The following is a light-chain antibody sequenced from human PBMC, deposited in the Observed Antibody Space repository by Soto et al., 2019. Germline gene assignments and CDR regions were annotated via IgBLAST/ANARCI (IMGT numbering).Light chain of an antibody. CDR1: SGHSSYA. Sequence: QSVLTQSPSASASLGASVKLTCTLSSGHSSYAIAWHQQQPEKGPRYLMKLNSDGTHSKGDGIPDRFSGSSSGAERYLAISSLQPEDEADYYCQAWGPGFRVFGGGTKLTVL. V-gene: IGLV4-69*01. J-gene: IGLJ3*02. CDR2: LNSDGTH. CDR3: QAWGPGFRV.